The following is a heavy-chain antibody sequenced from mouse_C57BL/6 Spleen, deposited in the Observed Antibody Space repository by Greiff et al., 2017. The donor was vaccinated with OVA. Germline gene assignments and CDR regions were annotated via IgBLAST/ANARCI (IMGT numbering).Heavy chain of an antibody. D-gene: IGHD2-5*01. CDR3: ASHEDRVYYSNYGWYFDV. J-gene: IGHJ1*03. CDR1: GYTFTEYT. V-gene: IGHV1-62-2*01. CDR2: FYPGSGSI. Sequence: VQLQQSGAELVKPGASVKLSCKASGYTFTEYTIHWVKQRSGQGLEWIGWFYPGSGSIKYNEKFKDKATLTADKSSSTAYMAHSRLTSEDSAVYFFASHEDRVYYSNYGWYFDVWGTGSTGTVSS.